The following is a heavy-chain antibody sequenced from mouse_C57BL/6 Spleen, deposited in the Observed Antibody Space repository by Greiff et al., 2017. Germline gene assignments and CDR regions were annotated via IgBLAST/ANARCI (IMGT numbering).Heavy chain of an antibody. CDR3: VRQATMVITFDY. V-gene: IGHV10-1*01. CDR1: GFSFNTYA. J-gene: IGHJ2*01. D-gene: IGHD2-2*01. Sequence: EVQGVVSGGGLVQPKGSLKLSCAASGFSFNTYAMNWVRQAPGKGLEWVARIRSKSNNYATYYADSVKDRFTISRDDSESMLYLQMNNLKTEDTAMYYCVRQATMVITFDYWGQGTTLTVSS. CDR2: IRSKSNNYAT.